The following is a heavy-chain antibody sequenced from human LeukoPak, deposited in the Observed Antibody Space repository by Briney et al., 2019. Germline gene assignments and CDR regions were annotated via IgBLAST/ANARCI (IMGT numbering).Heavy chain of an antibody. Sequence: ASVKVSCKASGYTFTGYYMHWVRLAPGQGLEWMGWINPNSGGTNYAQKFQGRVTMTRDTSISTAYMELSRLRSDDTAVYYCARDLAVYDSSGYYAFDIWGQGTMVTVSS. J-gene: IGHJ3*02. V-gene: IGHV1-2*02. CDR1: GYTFTGYY. D-gene: IGHD3-22*01. CDR3: ARDLAVYDSSGYYAFDI. CDR2: INPNSGGT.